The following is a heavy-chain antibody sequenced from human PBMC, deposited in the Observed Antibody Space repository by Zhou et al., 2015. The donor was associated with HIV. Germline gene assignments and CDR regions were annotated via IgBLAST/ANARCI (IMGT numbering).Heavy chain of an antibody. CDR3: TTVFAVAGRMDY. CDR1: GFTFSNAW. Sequence: EVQLGGVWGRLGKAWGGSLRLSCAASGFTFSNAWMSWVRQAPGKGLEWVGRVKTKTDGGTTDYAAPVKGRFTISRDDSKNTLYLQMNSLKTEDTAVYYCTTVFAVAGRMDYWGQGTLVTVSS. CDR2: VKTKTDGGTT. J-gene: IGHJ4*02. D-gene: IGHD6-19*01. V-gene: IGHV3-15*01.